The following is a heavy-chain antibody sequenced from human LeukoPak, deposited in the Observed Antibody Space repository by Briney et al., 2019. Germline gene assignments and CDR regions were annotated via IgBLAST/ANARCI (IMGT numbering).Heavy chain of an antibody. V-gene: IGHV4-34*01. CDR1: GGSFSGYY. J-gene: IGHJ6*03. Sequence: TSETLSLTCPVYGGSFSGYYWSWIRQPPGKGLEWIGEINHSGSTNYNPSLKSRVTISVNTSKNQFSLKLSSVTAADTAVYYCARLFQYYYYYYYMDVWGKGTTVTVSS. D-gene: IGHD3-10*02. CDR2: INHSGST. CDR3: ARLFQYYYYYYYMDV.